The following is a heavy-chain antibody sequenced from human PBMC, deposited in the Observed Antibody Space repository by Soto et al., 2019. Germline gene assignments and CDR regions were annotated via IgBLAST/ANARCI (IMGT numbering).Heavy chain of an antibody. D-gene: IGHD3-22*01. CDR1: GVSLSCYY. CDR2: INHSGST. V-gene: IGHV4-34*01. CDR3: ASSYYYDSSGYLYYYYGMDV. J-gene: IGHJ6*02. Sequence: SEPLSLSCAVYGVSLSCYYLSLIRPPPGKGVEWIGEINHSGSTNYNPSLKSRVTISVDTSKTQFSLKLSSVTAADTAVYYCASSYYYDSSGYLYYYYGMDVWGQGTTVTVSS.